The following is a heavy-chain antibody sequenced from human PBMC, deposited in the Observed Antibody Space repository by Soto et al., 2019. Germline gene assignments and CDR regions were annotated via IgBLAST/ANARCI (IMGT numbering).Heavy chain of an antibody. J-gene: IGHJ4*02. Sequence: GGSLRLSCAASGFTFSNYAMSWVRQAPGKGLEWVSAISGSGGSTYYADSVKGRFTISRDNSKNTLYLQMNSLRAEDTAVYYCAKRKKYGDYGSYFDYWGQGTLFSVSS. D-gene: IGHD4-17*01. CDR3: AKRKKYGDYGSYFDY. V-gene: IGHV3-23*01. CDR1: GFTFSNYA. CDR2: ISGSGGST.